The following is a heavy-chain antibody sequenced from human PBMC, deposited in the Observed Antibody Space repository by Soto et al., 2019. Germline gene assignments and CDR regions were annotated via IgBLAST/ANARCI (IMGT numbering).Heavy chain of an antibody. V-gene: IGHV4-30-2*01. J-gene: IGHJ5*02. CDR1: GGSISSGGYS. D-gene: IGHD2-2*01. CDR2: IYHSGST. Sequence: SETLSLTCAVSGGSISSGGYSWSWIRQPPGKGLEWIGYIYHSGSTYYNPSLKSRVTISVDSSKNQFPLKLSSVTAADTAVYYCARVPDRWGQGTLVTV. CDR3: ARVPDR.